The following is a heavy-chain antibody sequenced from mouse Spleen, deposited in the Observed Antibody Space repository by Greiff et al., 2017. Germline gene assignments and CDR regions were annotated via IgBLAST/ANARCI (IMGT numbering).Heavy chain of an antibody. CDR2: INPGSGGT. CDR3: ARSGSLYGSPWFAY. Sequence: QVQLQQSGAELVRPGTSVKVSCKASGYAFTNYLLEWVKQRPGQGLEWIGVINPGSGGTNYNEKFKGKATLTADKSSSTAYMQLSSLTSEDSAVYFCARSGSLYGSPWFAYWGQGTLVTVSA. J-gene: IGHJ3*01. D-gene: IGHD1-1*01. V-gene: IGHV1-54*01. CDR1: GYAFTNYL.